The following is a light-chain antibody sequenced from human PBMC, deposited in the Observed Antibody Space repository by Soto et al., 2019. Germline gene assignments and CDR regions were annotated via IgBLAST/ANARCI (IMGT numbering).Light chain of an antibody. V-gene: IGKV3-15*01. Sequence: EMVMTQSPATLSVSPGERATLSCRASQSVSSYLAWYQQKPGQAPRLLIYGASTRATGIPARFSGSGSGTDFTLTISGLQSEDFAVYYCQQYNNWPQTFGQGTKVDIK. CDR3: QQYNNWPQT. CDR1: QSVSSY. CDR2: GAS. J-gene: IGKJ1*01.